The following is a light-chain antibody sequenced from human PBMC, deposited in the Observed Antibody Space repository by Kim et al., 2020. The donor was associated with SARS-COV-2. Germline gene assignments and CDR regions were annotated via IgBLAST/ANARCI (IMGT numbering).Light chain of an antibody. Sequence: DIQMTQSPSSLSASVGDRVTITCRASQSISSYLNWYQQKPEKAPKLLIYAASSLQSGVPSRFSGSGSGTDFTLTISSLQPDDFATDYCQQSYSTPLTLGGGTKVDIK. CDR3: QQSYSTPLT. CDR2: AAS. J-gene: IGKJ4*01. V-gene: IGKV1-39*01. CDR1: QSISSY.